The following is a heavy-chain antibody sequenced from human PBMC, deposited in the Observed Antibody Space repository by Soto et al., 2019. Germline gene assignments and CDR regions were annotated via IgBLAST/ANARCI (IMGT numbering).Heavy chain of an antibody. D-gene: IGHD3-22*01. V-gene: IGHV1-69*02. J-gene: IGHJ5*02. Sequence: QVQLVQSGAEVKKPGSSVKVSCKPSGNTLNTDTITWLRQAPGQGLEWMGRIIPVIGVGTYAQKFQDRVTIPADKSTTTVYMEVTSLTSEDTVTYYCAIGRTGSNGYYWAWGQGTQVTVS. CDR2: IIPVIGVG. CDR3: AIGRTGSNGYYWA. CDR1: GNTLNTDT.